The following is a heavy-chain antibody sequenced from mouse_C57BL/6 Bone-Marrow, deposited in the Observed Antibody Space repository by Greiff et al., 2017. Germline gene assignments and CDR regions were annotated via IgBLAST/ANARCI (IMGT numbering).Heavy chain of an antibody. CDR3: KGYAMDY. V-gene: IGHV14-4*01. CDR1: GFNFKDDY. CDR2: IDPENGDT. Sequence: VQLQQPGAELVRPGASVKLSCTASGFNFKDDYMHWVKQRPEQGLEWIGWIDPENGDTEYASKFQGKATITADTSSNTAYLQLSSLTSEDTAVYYCKGYAMDYWGQGTSVTVSS. J-gene: IGHJ4*01.